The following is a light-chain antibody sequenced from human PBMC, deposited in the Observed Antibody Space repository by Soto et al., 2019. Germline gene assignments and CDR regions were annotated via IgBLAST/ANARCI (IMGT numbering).Light chain of an antibody. V-gene: IGLV2-14*01. CDR2: EVN. J-gene: IGLJ1*01. CDR1: RSDVGGYTY. Sequence: QSVLTQPASVSGSPRQSITISCTGARSDVGGYTYVSWYQQHPGKAPKLMIYEVNNRPSGVSNRFSGSKSGNTASLTISGLQAEDEADYYCSSYTSSSTLYVFGTGTKVTVL. CDR3: SSYTSSSTLYV.